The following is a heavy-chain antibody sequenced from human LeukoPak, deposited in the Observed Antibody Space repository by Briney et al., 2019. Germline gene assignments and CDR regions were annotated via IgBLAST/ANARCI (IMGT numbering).Heavy chain of an antibody. Sequence: PGGSLRLSCAASGFTVSSNYMSWVRQAPGKGLEWVSIIYSDGRTYYADSVKGRFTISRDNSKNTMSLQMNSLRAEDAAVYYCVSHSDTLTSYSFDYWGQETLVTVSS. CDR1: GFTVSSNY. CDR2: IYSDGRT. CDR3: VSHSDTLTSYSFDY. V-gene: IGHV3-53*01. D-gene: IGHD3-9*01. J-gene: IGHJ4*02.